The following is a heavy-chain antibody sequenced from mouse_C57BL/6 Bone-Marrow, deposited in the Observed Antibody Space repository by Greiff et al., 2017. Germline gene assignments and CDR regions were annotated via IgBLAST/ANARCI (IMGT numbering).Heavy chain of an antibody. V-gene: IGHV5-4*03. CDR2: ISDGGSYT. Sequence: EVKLVESGGGLVKPGGSLKLSCAASGFTFSSYAMSWVRQTPEKRLEWVATISDGGSYTYYPDNVKGRYTISRDNDKNNLYLQMSQLKSEDTAMYFCARVYLGSFDVWGTGTTVPVSS. J-gene: IGHJ1*03. CDR1: GFTFSSYA. D-gene: IGHD2-3*01. CDR3: ARVYLGSFDV.